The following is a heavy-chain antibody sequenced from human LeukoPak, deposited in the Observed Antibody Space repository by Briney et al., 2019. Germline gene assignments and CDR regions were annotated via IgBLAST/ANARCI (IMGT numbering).Heavy chain of an antibody. J-gene: IGHJ4*02. CDR1: GFTFDNYA. CDR2: VSASGGNT. V-gene: IGHV3-23*01. D-gene: IGHD3-22*01. CDR3: AKHRFESGGYHSTD. Sequence: PGGSLRLSCAASGFTFDNYAMNWVRQSPGKGLEWVSSVSASGGNTFYADSVKGRFTISRDSSEKTVYLQMNNLRAEDTAVYYCAKHRFESGGYHSTDWGQGTLVTVSS.